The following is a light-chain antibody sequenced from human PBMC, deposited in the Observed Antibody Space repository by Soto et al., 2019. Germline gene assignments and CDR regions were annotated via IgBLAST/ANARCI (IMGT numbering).Light chain of an antibody. CDR3: SSYAGSNNYV. CDR2: EVN. Sequence: LTQPPSASGSPGQSVTISCTGTSSDVGGYDFVSWYQQHPGKAPKLMIYEVNKRPSGVPDRFSGSKSGNTASLTVSGLQAEDEADYYCSSYAGSNNYVFGTGTKLTVL. CDR1: SSDVGGYDF. V-gene: IGLV2-8*01. J-gene: IGLJ1*01.